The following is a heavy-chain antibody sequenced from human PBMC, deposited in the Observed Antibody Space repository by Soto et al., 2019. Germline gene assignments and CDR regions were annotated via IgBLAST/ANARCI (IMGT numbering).Heavy chain of an antibody. J-gene: IGHJ4*02. Sequence: QVQLVQSGAEVKKPGSSVKVSCKTSGGTFSSYGINWVRQAPGQGLECMGGIMPILGITNYAQKFQGRVTLTADESTTTAYMELSSLRPEDTAVYYCAASTFYYDSRVYKMSFFRYWGQGTLVTVSS. D-gene: IGHD3-22*01. CDR2: IMPILGIT. V-gene: IGHV1-69*01. CDR3: AASTFYYDSRVYKMSFFRY. CDR1: GGTFSSYG.